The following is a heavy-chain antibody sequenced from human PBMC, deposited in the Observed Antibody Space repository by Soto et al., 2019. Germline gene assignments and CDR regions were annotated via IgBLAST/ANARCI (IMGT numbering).Heavy chain of an antibody. CDR2: IRSKAYGGTT. CDR3: TRYSNSWYQLLLYYYYMDV. J-gene: IGHJ6*03. CDR1: GFTFGDYA. Sequence: GGSLRLSCTASGFTFGDYAMSWFRQAPGKGLEWVGFIRSKAYGGTTEYAASVKGRFAISRDDSKSIAYLQMNSLKTEDTAVYYCTRYSNSWYQLLLYYYYMDVWGKGTTVTVSS. V-gene: IGHV3-49*03. D-gene: IGHD2-2*01.